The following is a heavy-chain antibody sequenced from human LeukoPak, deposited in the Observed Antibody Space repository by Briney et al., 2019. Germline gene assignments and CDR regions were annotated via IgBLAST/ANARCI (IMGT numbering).Heavy chain of an antibody. CDR2: INHSGST. CDR1: GGSFSGYY. CDR3: ASGQLVLWYFDY. D-gene: IGHD6-13*01. Sequence: SETLSLTCAVYGGSFSGYYWSWIRRPPGKGLEWIGEINHSGSTNYNPSLKSRVTISVDTSKNQFSLKLSSVTAADTAVYYCASGQLVLWYFDYWGQGTLVTVSS. V-gene: IGHV4-34*01. J-gene: IGHJ4*02.